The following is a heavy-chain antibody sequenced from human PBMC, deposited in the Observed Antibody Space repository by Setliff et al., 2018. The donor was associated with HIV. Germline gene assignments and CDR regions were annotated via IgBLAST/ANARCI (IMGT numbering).Heavy chain of an antibody. V-gene: IGHV4-39*01. CDR1: GGSISSSSYY. J-gene: IGHJ5*02. D-gene: IGHD4-17*01. CDR3: ARHAGTTVITNWSDP. CDR2: MSYSGSS. Sequence: SETLSLTCTVSGGSISSSSYYWGWIRQPPGKGLEWIGSMSYSGSSYYNPSLTSRVTISVDTSKNQFSLKLSSVTAADTAIYYCARHAGTTVITNWSDPWGQGTLVTVSS.